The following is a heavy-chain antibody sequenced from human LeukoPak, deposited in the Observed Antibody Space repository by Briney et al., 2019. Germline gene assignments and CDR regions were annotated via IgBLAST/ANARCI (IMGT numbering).Heavy chain of an antibody. V-gene: IGHV3-30*02. CDR2: IRYDGSNK. CDR1: GFTFSSYG. CDR3: AKIQDSGYGGYDY. D-gene: IGHD5-12*01. Sequence: GGSLRLSCAASGFTFSSYGMHWVRQAPGKGLEWVAFIRYDGSNKYYADSVKGRFTISRGNSKNTLYLQMNSLRAEDTAVYYCAKIQDSGYGGYDYWGQGTLVTVSS. J-gene: IGHJ4*02.